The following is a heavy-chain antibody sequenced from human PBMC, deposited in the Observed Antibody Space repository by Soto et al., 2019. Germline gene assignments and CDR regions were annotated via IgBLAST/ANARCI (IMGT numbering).Heavy chain of an antibody. CDR3: VQSRCGGDCLQSYSSHSYYGLDV. V-gene: IGHV2-5*02. D-gene: IGHD2-21*02. CDR1: GLSLSTTGVG. J-gene: IGHJ6*02. CDR2: IYWDDAK. Sequence: QITLKESGPTLVKPTQTLTLTCTFSGLSLSTTGVGVGWIRQPPGKALEWLALIYWDDAKRYSPSLKSRLTTPKNTSKNQVLLTMTNMAPVDTATYYCVQSRCGGDCLQSYSSHSYYGLDVWGHGTTVTVSS.